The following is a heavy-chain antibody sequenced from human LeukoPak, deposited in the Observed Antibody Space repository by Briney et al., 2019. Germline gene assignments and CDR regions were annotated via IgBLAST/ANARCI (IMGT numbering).Heavy chain of an antibody. CDR2: IIPIFGTA. Sequence: SVKVSCKASGGTFSSYAISWVRQAPGQGLEWIGRIIPIFGTANYAQKFQGRVTITTDESTSTAYMELSSLRSEDTAVYYCARVGGYSYGSHFDYWGQGTLVTVSS. CDR1: GGTFSSYA. D-gene: IGHD5-18*01. V-gene: IGHV1-69*05. J-gene: IGHJ4*02. CDR3: ARVGGYSYGSHFDY.